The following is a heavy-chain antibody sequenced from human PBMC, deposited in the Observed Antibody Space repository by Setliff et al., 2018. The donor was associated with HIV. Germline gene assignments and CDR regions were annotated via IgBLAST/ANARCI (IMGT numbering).Heavy chain of an antibody. J-gene: IGHJ3*02. Sequence: SETLSLTCTVSGGSMNSYYWSWIRQPPGKGLEWIGSIYTSGSTNYNPSLKSRLTISLDTKNQFSLKLSSVTAADTAVYYCARSPLNYYDKSDAFDIWGQGTMVTVSS. D-gene: IGHD3-22*01. CDR3: ARSPLNYYDKSDAFDI. CDR1: GGSMNSYY. V-gene: IGHV4-4*08. CDR2: IYTSGST.